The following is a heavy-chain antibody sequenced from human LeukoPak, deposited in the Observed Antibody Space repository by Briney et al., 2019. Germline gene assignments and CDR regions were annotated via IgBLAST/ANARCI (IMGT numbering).Heavy chain of an antibody. CDR3: ASSVPPNWFDP. Sequence: ASVKVSCEASGYTFTSYGISWVRQAPGQGLEWMGWISAYNGNTNYAQKLQGRVTMTTDTSTSTAYMELRSLRSGDTAVYYCASSVPPNWFDPWGQGTLVTVSS. J-gene: IGHJ5*02. V-gene: IGHV1-18*01. CDR1: GYTFTSYG. CDR2: ISAYNGNT.